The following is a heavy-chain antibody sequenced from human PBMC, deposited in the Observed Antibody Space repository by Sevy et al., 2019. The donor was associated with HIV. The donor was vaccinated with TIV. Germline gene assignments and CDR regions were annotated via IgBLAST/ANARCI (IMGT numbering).Heavy chain of an antibody. V-gene: IGHV3-21*01. D-gene: IGHD1-26*01. CDR1: GFTFSSYT. CDR2: IISSSSADI. CDR3: ARDLLVGSTYVFDI. J-gene: IGHJ3*02. Sequence: GGSLRLSCAASGFTFSSYTMNWVRQAPGKGLEWVSSIISSSSADIYYTDSVKGRFTVSRDNSRKSLFLQMNGLSAEDTALYYCARDLLVGSTYVFDIWGRGTMVTVSS.